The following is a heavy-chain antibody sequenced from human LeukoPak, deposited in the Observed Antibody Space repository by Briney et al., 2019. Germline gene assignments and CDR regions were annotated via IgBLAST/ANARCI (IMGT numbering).Heavy chain of an antibody. D-gene: IGHD1-14*01. V-gene: IGHV1-18*01. CDR1: GYTFTSYG. J-gene: IGHJ6*03. Sequence: ASVKVSCKASGYTFTSYGISWVRQAPGQGLEWMGWISAYNGNTNYAQKLQGRVTMTTDTSTSTAYMELRSLRSDDTAVYYCARDRNRLVLRDYYMDVWGKRTTVTVSS. CDR2: ISAYNGNT. CDR3: ARDRNRLVLRDYYMDV.